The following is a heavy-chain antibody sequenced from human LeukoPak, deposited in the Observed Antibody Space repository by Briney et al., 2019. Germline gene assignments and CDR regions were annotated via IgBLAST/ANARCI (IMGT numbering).Heavy chain of an antibody. CDR1: GYTLTDYN. CDR3: ARDLYSRGLYGELRSYFDY. CDR2: ISSSGNTI. J-gene: IGHJ4*02. V-gene: IGHV3-48*01. Sequence: GGSLRLSCVASGYTLTDYNADWVRQAPGKGLEWVAYISSSGNTISYADSVRGRFSISRDAAENTLNLHLSSLRADDTAVYYCARDLYSRGLYGELRSYFDYWGQGTLVTVSS. D-gene: IGHD3-10*02.